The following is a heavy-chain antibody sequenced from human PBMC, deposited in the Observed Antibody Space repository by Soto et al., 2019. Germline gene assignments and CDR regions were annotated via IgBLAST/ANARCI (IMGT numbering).Heavy chain of an antibody. CDR3: ARATWLDYAFDI. J-gene: IGHJ3*02. D-gene: IGHD6-19*01. Sequence: GGSLRLSCAASRVTFSSYAMSWVRQAPGKGLEWVSAISGSGASTYYADSVKSRITINPDTSKNQFSLQLNSMTPEDTAVYSCARATWLDYAFDIWGQGTMVTVSS. V-gene: IGHV3-23*01. CDR1: RVTFSSYA. CDR2: ISGSGAST.